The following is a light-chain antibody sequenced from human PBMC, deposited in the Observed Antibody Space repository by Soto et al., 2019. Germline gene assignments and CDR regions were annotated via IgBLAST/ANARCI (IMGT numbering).Light chain of an antibody. CDR3: PQYNNWPPIT. V-gene: IGKV3-15*01. CDR2: GAN. Sequence: EIVMTQSAAHLSVSPGARATLSCRASKSVSGNLAWYQQKPGQAHRLLIYGANTRTTGIPARFRGGGSGTMCTLTIRSLQSDDFAVYYCPQYNNWPPITVGQGTQLEIK. J-gene: IGKJ5*01. CDR1: KSVSGN.